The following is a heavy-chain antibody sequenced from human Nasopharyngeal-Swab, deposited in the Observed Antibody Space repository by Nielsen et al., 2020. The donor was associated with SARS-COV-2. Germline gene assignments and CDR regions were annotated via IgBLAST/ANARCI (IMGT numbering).Heavy chain of an antibody. CDR2: IYYSGST. CDR1: GGSISSSSYY. J-gene: IGHJ4*02. D-gene: IGHD2-15*01. CDR3: ARHLRDGVVVAAPYYFDY. Sequence: SETLSLTCTVSGGSISSSSYYWGWIRQPPGKGLEWIGSIYYSGSTYYNPSLKSRVTISVDTSKNQFSLKLSSVTAADTAVYYCARHLRDGVVVAAPYYFDYWGQGTLVTVSP. V-gene: IGHV4-39*01.